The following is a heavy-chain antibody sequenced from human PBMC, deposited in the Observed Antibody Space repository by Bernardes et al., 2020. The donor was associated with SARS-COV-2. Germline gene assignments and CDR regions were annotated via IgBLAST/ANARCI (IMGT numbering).Heavy chain of an antibody. D-gene: IGHD2-15*01. J-gene: IGHJ3*02. CDR2: INGDGRTT. CDR3: TRVLDGRAGAFDI. V-gene: IGHV3-74*01. CDR1: GFSLSSYW. Sequence: GGSLRLSCIGSGFSLSSYWMHWVRQAPGTGPVWVSRINGDGRTTNYADSVKGRFTISRDNAKNALYLHMNSLRAEDTAVYYCTRVLDGRAGAFDIWGQGTMVTVSS.